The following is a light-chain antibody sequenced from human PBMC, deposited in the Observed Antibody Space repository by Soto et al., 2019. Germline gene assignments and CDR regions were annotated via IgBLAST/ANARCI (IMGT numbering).Light chain of an antibody. CDR3: QQYGTSVGGT. Sequence: DIVLTQSPGTLSLSPGERATLSCRTSQSVSSGYLAWYQLKLGQAPRLLIYDVSGRATGIPDRFSGSGSGTDFTLTITRLEPEDSAVYYCQQYGTSVGGTFGGGTKVDIK. CDR1: QSVSSGY. J-gene: IGKJ4*02. V-gene: IGKV3-20*01. CDR2: DVS.